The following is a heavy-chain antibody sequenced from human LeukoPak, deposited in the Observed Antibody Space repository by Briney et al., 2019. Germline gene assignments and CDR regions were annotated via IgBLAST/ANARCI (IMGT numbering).Heavy chain of an antibody. Sequence: HPGGSLRLSCAASGFTFSSYGMHWVRQAPGKGLEWVAVISYDGSNKYYADSVKGRFTISRDNSKNTLYLQMNSLRAEDTAVYYCARSKPNWFDPWGQGTLVTVSS. V-gene: IGHV3-30*03. CDR1: GFTFSSYG. J-gene: IGHJ5*02. CDR3: ARSKPNWFDP. D-gene: IGHD1-14*01. CDR2: ISYDGSNK.